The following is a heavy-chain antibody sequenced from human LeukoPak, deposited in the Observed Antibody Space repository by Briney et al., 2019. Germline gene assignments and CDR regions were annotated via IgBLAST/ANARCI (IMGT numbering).Heavy chain of an antibody. D-gene: IGHD2-15*01. CDR3: AVGYCSGGSCYSAWYFDL. V-gene: IGHV3-21*01. Sequence: GGSLRLSCAASGFTFSSYSMNWVRQAPGKGLEWVSSISSSSSYIYYADSVKGRFTISRDNAKNSLYLQMNSLRAEDTAVYYCAVGYCSGGSCYSAWYFDLWGRGTLVTVSS. J-gene: IGHJ2*01. CDR1: GFTFSSYS. CDR2: ISSSSSYI.